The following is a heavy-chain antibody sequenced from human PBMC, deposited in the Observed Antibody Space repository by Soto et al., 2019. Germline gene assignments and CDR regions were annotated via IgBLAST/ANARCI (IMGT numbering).Heavy chain of an antibody. CDR3: ARRRIVVTTNFDY. V-gene: IGHV4-39*01. CDR2: IFHTGST. CDR1: GGPISSSSYY. J-gene: IGHJ4*02. D-gene: IGHD1-26*01. Sequence: SETLSLTCNVSGGPISSSSYYWGWIRQPPGKGLEWIGHIFHTGSTYYNPSLKSRVTISVDTSKNQFSLKLSSVTATDTAVYYCARRRIVVTTNFDYWGQGTLVTVSS.